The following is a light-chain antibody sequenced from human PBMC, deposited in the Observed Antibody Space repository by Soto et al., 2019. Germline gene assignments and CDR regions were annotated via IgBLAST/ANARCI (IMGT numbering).Light chain of an antibody. V-gene: IGKV1-5*01. CDR2: DAS. CDR3: LRYNAFSQT. J-gene: IGKJ1*01. Sequence: IQMTQSPSTLSASVGDRVTITCRASQSMNDWLAWFQQKPGKPPKVLIYDASSLQSGVPSRFSGSGSGTEFTLTIDALQPDDVATYYCLRYNAFSQTFGQETKVEL. CDR1: QSMNDW.